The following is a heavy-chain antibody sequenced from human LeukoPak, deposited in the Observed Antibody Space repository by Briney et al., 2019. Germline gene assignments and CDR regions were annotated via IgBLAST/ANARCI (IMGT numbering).Heavy chain of an antibody. CDR1: GFTFSSYG. J-gene: IGHJ4*02. CDR3: TSLSSGWYRADY. D-gene: IGHD6-19*01. V-gene: IGHV3-15*01. CDR2: IKSKTDGGTT. Sequence: PGGSLRLSCAASGFTFSSYGMHWVRQAPGKGLEWVGRIKSKTDGGTTDYAAPVKGRFTISRDDSKNTLYLQMNSLKTEDTAVYYCTSLSSGWYRADYWGQGTLVTVSS.